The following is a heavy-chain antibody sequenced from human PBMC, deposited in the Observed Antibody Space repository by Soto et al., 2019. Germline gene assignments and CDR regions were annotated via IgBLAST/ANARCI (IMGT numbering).Heavy chain of an antibody. CDR2: INAGNGNT. Sequence: ASVKVFCKASGYTFTSYAMHWVRQAPGQRLEWMGWINAGNGNTKYSQKFQGRVTITRDTSASTAYMELSSLRSEDTAVYYCARGVRDYYYSYGMDVWGPGTTVTSP. J-gene: IGHJ6*02. CDR1: GYTFTSYA. CDR3: ARGVRDYYYSYGMDV. V-gene: IGHV1-3*01. D-gene: IGHD6-6*01.